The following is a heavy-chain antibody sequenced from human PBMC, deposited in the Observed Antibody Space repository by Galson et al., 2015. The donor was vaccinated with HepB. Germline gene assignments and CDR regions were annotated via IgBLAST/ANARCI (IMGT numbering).Heavy chain of an antibody. Sequence: SLRLSCAASGFTFSSYGMHWVRQAPGKGLEWVAVISYDGSNKYYADSVKGRFTISRDNSKNTLYLQMNSLRAEDTAVYYCAKDAGITIFGVVIPNLAYYFDYWGQGTLVTVSS. CDR2: ISYDGSNK. J-gene: IGHJ4*02. D-gene: IGHD3-3*01. CDR3: AKDAGITIFGVVIPNLAYYFDY. V-gene: IGHV3-30*18. CDR1: GFTFSSYG.